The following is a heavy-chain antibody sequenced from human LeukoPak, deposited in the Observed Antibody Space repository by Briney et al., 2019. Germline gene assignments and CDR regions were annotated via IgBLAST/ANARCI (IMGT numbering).Heavy chain of an antibody. CDR1: GYTFTGYY. D-gene: IGHD2-15*01. V-gene: IGHV1-2*04. CDR2: INPNSGGT. CDR3: ARDGGLKAPTTLIDI. J-gene: IGHJ3*02. Sequence: ASVKVSCKASGYTFTGYYMHWVRQAPGQGLEWMGWINPNSGGTNYAQKFQGWVTMTRDTSISTAYMELSRLRSDDTAVYYWARDGGLKAPTTLIDIWGRGTMVTVSS.